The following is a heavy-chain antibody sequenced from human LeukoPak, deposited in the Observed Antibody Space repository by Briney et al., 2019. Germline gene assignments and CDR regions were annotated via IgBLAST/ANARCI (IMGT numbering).Heavy chain of an antibody. CDR1: GGTFSSYA. D-gene: IGHD5-18*01. V-gene: IGHV1-69*13. CDR3: ARPDEDRGYSYGYNY. Sequence: SVKVSCTASGGTFSSYAISWVRQAPGQGLEWMGGIIPIFGTANYAQKFQGRVTITADESTSTAYMELSSLRSEDTAVYYCARPDEDRGYSYGYNYWGQGTLVTVSS. J-gene: IGHJ4*02. CDR2: IIPIFGTA.